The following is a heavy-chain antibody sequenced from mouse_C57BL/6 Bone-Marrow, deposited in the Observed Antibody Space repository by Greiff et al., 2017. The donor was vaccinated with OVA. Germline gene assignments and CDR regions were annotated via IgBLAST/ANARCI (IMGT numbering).Heavy chain of an antibody. J-gene: IGHJ1*03. CDR2: IWSGGST. CDR3: ARGGSSRYWYFDV. V-gene: IGHV2-2*01. CDR1: GFSLTSYG. Sequence: QVQLKESGPGLVQPSQSLSITCTVSGFSLTSYGVHWVRQSPGKGLEWLGVIWSGGSTDYNAAFISRLSISKDNSKSQVFFKMNSLQADDTAIYYCARGGSSRYWYFDVWGTGTTVTVSS. D-gene: IGHD1-1*01.